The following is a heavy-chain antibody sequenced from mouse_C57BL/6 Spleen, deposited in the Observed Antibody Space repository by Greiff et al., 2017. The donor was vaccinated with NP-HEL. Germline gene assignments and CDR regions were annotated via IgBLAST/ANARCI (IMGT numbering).Heavy chain of an antibody. CDR3: TRFRYAMDY. J-gene: IGHJ4*01. CDR1: GYTFTDYE. CDR2: IDPDTGGT. Sequence: QVQLQQSGAELVRPGASVTLSCKASGYTFTDYEMHWVKQTPVHGLEWIGAIDPDTGGTAYNQKFKGKAILTADKSSSTAYMELRSLTSEDSAVYYCTRFRYAMDYWGQGTSVTVSS. V-gene: IGHV1-15*01.